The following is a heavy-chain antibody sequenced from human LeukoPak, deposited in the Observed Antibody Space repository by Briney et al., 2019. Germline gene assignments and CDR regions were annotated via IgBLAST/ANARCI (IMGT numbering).Heavy chain of an antibody. Sequence: PSETLSLTCTVSGGSISSYYWSWIRQPPGEGLEWIGYIYYSGSTNYNPSLKSRVTISVDTSKNQFSLKLSSVTAADTAVYYCARYSYGLGDWGQGTLVTVSS. D-gene: IGHD5-18*01. CDR3: ARYSYGLGD. CDR1: GGSISSYY. J-gene: IGHJ4*02. V-gene: IGHV4-59*01. CDR2: IYYSGST.